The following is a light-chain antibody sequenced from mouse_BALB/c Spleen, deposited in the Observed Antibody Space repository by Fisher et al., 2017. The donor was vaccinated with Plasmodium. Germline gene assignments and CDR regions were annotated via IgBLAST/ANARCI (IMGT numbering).Light chain of an antibody. CDR1: QFIGNN. CDR3: QQSNSWPLT. V-gene: IGKV5-43*01. CDR2: YAS. Sequence: TTGDSVSLSCRASQFIGNNLHWYQQKSLASPRLLIKYASQSISGIPSRFSGSGSVTDFTLNINSVETEDFGMYFCQQSNSWPLTFGAGTKLELK. J-gene: IGKJ5*01.